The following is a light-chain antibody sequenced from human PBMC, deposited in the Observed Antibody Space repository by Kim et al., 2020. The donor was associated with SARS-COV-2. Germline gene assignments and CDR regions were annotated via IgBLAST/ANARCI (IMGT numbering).Light chain of an antibody. CDR3: QAWVSRTAV. CDR2: EDT. CDR1: KLEDKY. V-gene: IGLV3-1*01. Sequence: SYELTQPPSVSVSPGQTASITCSGDKLEDKYVSWYQQKPGQSPVLVIYEDTKRPSGIPERFSGSNSGNTATLTISGTQAMDEADYYCQAWVSRTAVFGGGNQLTVL. J-gene: IGLJ2*01.